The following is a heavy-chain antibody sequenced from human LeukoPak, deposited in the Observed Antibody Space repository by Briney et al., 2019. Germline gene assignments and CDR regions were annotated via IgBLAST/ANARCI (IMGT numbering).Heavy chain of an antibody. CDR3: ARVDLVVPAAVRNWFGP. Sequence: ASVKVSCKASGYTFTGYYMHWVRQAPGQGLEWMGWINPNSGGTNYAQKFQGRVTMTRDTSISTAYMELSRLRSDDTAVYYCARVDLVVPAAVRNWFGPWGQGTLVTVSS. CDR2: INPNSGGT. CDR1: GYTFTGYY. J-gene: IGHJ5*02. V-gene: IGHV1-2*02. D-gene: IGHD2-2*01.